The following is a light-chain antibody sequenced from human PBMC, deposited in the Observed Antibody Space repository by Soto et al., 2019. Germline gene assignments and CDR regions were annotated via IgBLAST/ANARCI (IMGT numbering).Light chain of an antibody. CDR2: AAS. J-gene: IGKJ2*01. Sequence: AIPMTQSPSSLSASVGDRVTITCRASQDIRIDLGWYQQKPGRAPKLLIYAASSLQSGVPSRFSGSGSGTDFTLTISSLLPEDFATYYCLQDYSYPYTFGQGTKLEIK. CDR1: QDIRID. CDR3: LQDYSYPYT. V-gene: IGKV1-6*01.